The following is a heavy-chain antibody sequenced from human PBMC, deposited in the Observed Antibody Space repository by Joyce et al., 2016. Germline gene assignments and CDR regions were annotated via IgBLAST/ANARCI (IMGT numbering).Heavy chain of an antibody. CDR2: INANSGDQ. V-gene: IGHV7-4-1*02. D-gene: IGHD1-14*01. CDR3: AGGPSVWAVAGTSDY. J-gene: IGHJ4*02. CDR1: GYIFTNYF. Sequence: QVQLVQSGSELKKPGASVKVSCKASGYIFTNYFLSWVRQAPGQGLEWMGWINANSGDQTYAQGFTGRFVFSLDTSISTAYLQINSLKAEDTAVYYCAGGPSVWAVAGTSDYWGQGTLVTVSS.